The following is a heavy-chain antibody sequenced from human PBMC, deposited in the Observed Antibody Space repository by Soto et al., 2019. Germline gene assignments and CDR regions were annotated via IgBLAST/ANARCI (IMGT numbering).Heavy chain of an antibody. CDR1: GSTFRSSE. D-gene: IGHD3-10*01. J-gene: IGHJ4*02. CDR2: ISKSSSVI. V-gene: IGHV3-48*03. Sequence: PGGSLRLSCAASGSTFRSSEMHWVRQAPGKGLEWVSYISKSSSVIYYADSVKGRSTISRDNAKNSLYLQMNSLRAEDTAVYYCARDPLLLWFGELSYAFDYWGQGTLVTVSS. CDR3: ARDPLLLWFGELSYAFDY.